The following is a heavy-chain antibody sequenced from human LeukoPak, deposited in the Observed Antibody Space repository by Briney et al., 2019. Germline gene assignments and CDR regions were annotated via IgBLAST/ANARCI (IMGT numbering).Heavy chain of an antibody. CDR3: ARWVESTNYYYMDV. V-gene: IGHV4-61*02. CDR1: GGSISSGSYY. Sequence: SETLSLTCTVSGGSISSGSYYWSWIRQPAGKGLEWFGRIYRSGSTNYNPALKSRVTISADTSKNQLSLKLSSVTAADTAVYYCARWVESTNYYYMDVWGKGTTVTVSS. CDR2: IYRSGST. J-gene: IGHJ6*03. D-gene: IGHD5-24*01.